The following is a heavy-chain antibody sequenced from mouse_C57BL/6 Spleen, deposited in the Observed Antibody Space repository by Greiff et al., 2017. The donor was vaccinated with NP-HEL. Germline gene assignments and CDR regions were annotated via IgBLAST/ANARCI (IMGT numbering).Heavy chain of an antibody. Sequence: QVQLQQPGAELVMPGASVKLSCKASGYTFTSYWMHWVMQRPGQGLEWIGEIDPSDSYTNYNQKFMGKSTLTVDKSSSTAYMQLSSLTSEDSAVYYCARDLSSYGLFAYWGEGTLVTVSA. D-gene: IGHD1-1*01. CDR3: ARDLSSYGLFAY. CDR1: GYTFTSYW. V-gene: IGHV1-69*01. CDR2: IDPSDSYT. J-gene: IGHJ3*01.